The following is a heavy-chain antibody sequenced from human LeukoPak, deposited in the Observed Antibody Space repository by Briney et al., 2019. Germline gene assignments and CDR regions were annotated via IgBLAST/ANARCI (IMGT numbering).Heavy chain of an antibody. Sequence: PGGSLRLSCAASGFTFSSYSMNWVRQAPGKGLEWVSSISSSSSYIYYADSVKGRFTISRDNAKNSLYLQMNSLRAEDTAVYYCAREGRWLQGGPDYWGQGTLVTVSS. CDR1: GFTFSSYS. D-gene: IGHD5-24*01. CDR3: AREGRWLQGGPDY. J-gene: IGHJ4*02. V-gene: IGHV3-21*01. CDR2: ISSSSSYI.